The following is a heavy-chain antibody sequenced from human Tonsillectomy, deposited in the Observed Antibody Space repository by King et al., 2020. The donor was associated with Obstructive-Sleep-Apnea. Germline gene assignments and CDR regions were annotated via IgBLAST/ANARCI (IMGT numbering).Heavy chain of an antibody. Sequence: VQLQESGPGLVWPSETLSLTCTCPGGSITNYYWGWIRQPPGKVLEWIGYIYYSVFTDYNPALRVRVTISVDTSKNQLSLRVTSVTAADTAEYFCARWNEGFDYWGQGTLVTVSS. CDR1: GGSITNYY. J-gene: IGHJ4*02. CDR2: IYYSVFT. V-gene: IGHV4-59*08. CDR3: ARWNEGFDY. D-gene: IGHD1-1*01.